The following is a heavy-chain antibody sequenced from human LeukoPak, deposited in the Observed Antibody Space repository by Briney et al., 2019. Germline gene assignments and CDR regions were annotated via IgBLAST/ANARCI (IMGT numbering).Heavy chain of an antibody. CDR2: ISGSGGST. J-gene: IGHJ4*02. V-gene: IGHV3-23*01. CDR3: AKDQGYCSGGSCYLLDY. D-gene: IGHD2-15*01. Sequence: PGGSLRLSCAASGFTFSSYAMSWVRQAPGKALEWVSAISGSGGSTYYADSVKGRFTIARDNSKNTLYLQMNSLRAEDTAVYYCAKDQGYCSGGSCYLLDYWGQGTLVSVSS. CDR1: GFTFSSYA.